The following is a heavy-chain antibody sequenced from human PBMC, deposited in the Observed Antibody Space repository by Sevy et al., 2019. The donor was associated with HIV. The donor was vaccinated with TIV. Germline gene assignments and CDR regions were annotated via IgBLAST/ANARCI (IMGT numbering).Heavy chain of an antibody. D-gene: IGHD3-3*01. CDR1: GDSISSSSYY. J-gene: IGHJ4*02. V-gene: IGHV4-39*01. CDR2: IYYSGST. Sequence: SETLSLTCTVSGDSISSSSYYWGWIRQPPGKGLEWIGSIYYSGSTYYNPSLKSRVTISVDTSKNQFSLKLSSVTAADTAVYYCARSGDYDFWSGYSTAVFDYWGQGTLVTVSS. CDR3: ARSGDYDFWSGYSTAVFDY.